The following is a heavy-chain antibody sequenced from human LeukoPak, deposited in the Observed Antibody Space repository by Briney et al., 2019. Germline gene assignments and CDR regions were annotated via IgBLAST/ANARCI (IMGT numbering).Heavy chain of an antibody. CDR3: ARGRDPGYYFDY. CDR1: GFTFSNYA. Sequence: GGSLRLSCAASGFTFSNYAMHWVRQAPGKGREGVAVISYGGSSKYYADSVKGRFTISSDNSKNPLYLQMNSLRAEDTAVYYCARGRDPGYYFDYWGQGTLVTVSS. J-gene: IGHJ4*02. V-gene: IGHV3-30-3*01. D-gene: IGHD3-10*01. CDR2: ISYGGSSK.